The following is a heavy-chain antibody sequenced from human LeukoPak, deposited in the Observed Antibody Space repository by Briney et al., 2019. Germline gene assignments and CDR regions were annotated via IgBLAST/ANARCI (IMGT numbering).Heavy chain of an antibody. J-gene: IGHJ5*02. Sequence: ASVKVSCKASGYTFTSYGISWVRQAPGQGLEWMGWISAYNGNTNYAQKLQGRVTMTTDTSTSTAYMELRSLGSDDTAVYYCARADWGITIFGVVIFWFDPWGQGTLVTVSS. CDR1: GYTFTSYG. D-gene: IGHD3-3*01. V-gene: IGHV1-18*01. CDR3: ARADWGITIFGVVIFWFDP. CDR2: ISAYNGNT.